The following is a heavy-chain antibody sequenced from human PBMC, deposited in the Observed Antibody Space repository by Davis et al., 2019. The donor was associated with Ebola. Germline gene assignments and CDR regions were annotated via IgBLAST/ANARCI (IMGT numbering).Heavy chain of an antibody. CDR1: GFTFSSYG. Sequence: GESLKISCAASGFTFSSYGMHWVRQAPGKGLEWVAVISYDGSNKYYADSVKGRFTISRDNSKNTLYLQMNSLRAEDTAVYYCVVVTTLYFDYWGQGTLVTVSS. V-gene: IGHV3-30*03. J-gene: IGHJ4*02. CDR2: ISYDGSNK. D-gene: IGHD2-21*02. CDR3: VVVTTLYFDY.